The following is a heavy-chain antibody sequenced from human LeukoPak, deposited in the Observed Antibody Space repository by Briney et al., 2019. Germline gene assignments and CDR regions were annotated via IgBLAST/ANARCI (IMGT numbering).Heavy chain of an antibody. CDR2: IRSKIYGGAP. V-gene: IGHV3-49*04. CDR3: TRDQTPYY. CDR1: GFTFGDYA. J-gene: IGHJ4*02. Sequence: GGSLRLSCTASGFTFGDYAMTWVRQAPGKGLEWVGFIRSKIYGGAPEYAASVKGRFTISRDDSKGIAYLQMNSLKTEDTAVYYCTRDQTPYYWGQGTLVTVSS.